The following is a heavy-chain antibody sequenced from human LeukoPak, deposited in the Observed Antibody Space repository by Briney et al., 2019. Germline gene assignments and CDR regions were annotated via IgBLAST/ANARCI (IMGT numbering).Heavy chain of an antibody. V-gene: IGHV4-39*07. Sequence: PSETLSLTCTVSGGSISSSSYYWGWIRQPPGKGLERIGSIYYSGSTYYNPSLKSRVTISVDTSKNQFSLKLSSVTAADTAVYYCASEQLLRYFDWLPHGWFDPWGQGTLVTVSS. CDR3: ASEQLLRYFDWLPHGWFDP. CDR2: IYYSGST. D-gene: IGHD3-9*01. J-gene: IGHJ5*02. CDR1: GGSISSSSYY.